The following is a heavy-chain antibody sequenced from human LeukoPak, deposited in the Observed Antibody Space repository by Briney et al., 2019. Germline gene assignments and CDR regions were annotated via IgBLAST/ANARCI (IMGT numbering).Heavy chain of an antibody. J-gene: IGHJ4*02. CDR1: GYSISSGYY. CDR3: ARYYGSGSFDQ. V-gene: IGHV4-38-2*02. D-gene: IGHD3-10*01. CDR2: MYHSGTA. Sequence: PSETLSLTCTVSGYSISSGYYWGWIRQPPGKGPEWIGNMYHSGTAHYNPSLKSRVTISIGTSKNQFSLRLSSVTAADTAVYYCARYYGSGSFDQWGQGTLVTVSS.